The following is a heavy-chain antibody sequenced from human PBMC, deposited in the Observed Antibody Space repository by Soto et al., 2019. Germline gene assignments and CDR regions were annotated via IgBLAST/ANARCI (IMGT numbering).Heavy chain of an antibody. Sequence: GGSLRLSCAASGFTFSSYAMSWVRQAPGKGLEWVSAISGSGGSTYYADSVKGRFTISRDNSKNTLYLQMNSLRAEDTAVYYCARTCSSTSCYLDYWGQGTLVTVSS. CDR3: ARTCSSTSCYLDY. D-gene: IGHD2-2*01. V-gene: IGHV3-23*01. CDR2: ISGSGGST. J-gene: IGHJ4*02. CDR1: GFTFSSYA.